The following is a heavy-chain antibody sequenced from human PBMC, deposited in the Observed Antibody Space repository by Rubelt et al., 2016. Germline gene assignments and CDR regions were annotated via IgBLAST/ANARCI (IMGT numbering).Heavy chain of an antibody. CDR3: ASGSSEWLMDAFDI. CDR1: GGSFSGYY. Sequence: QVQLQQWGAGLLKPSETLSLTCAVYGGSFSGYYWSWIRQPPGKGLEWIGEINHSGSTNYNPSLKSRVTIAVDTSKNQFSRKLSSGPAADTAVYYCASGSSEWLMDAFDIWGQGTMVTVSS. D-gene: IGHD6-19*01. V-gene: IGHV4-34*01. CDR2: INHSGST. J-gene: IGHJ3*02.